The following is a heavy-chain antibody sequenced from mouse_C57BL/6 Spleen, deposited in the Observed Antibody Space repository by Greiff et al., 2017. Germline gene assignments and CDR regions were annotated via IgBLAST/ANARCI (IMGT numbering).Heavy chain of an antibody. V-gene: IGHV1-4*01. J-gene: IGHJ2*01. Sequence: QVQLQQSGAELARPGASVTMSCKASGYTFTSYTMHWVKQRPGQGLEWIGYINPSSGYTEYNQKFKDKATLTADKSSSTANMQLSSLTSEDSALYYCARGVCINYADYWGQGTTLTVSS. D-gene: IGHD2-1*01. CDR3: ARGVCINYADY. CDR1: GYTFTSYT. CDR2: INPSSGYT.